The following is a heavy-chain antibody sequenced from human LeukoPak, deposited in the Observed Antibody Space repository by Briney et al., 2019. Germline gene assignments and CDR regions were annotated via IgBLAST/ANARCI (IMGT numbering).Heavy chain of an antibody. CDR3: AKDLGVGPDTAMVERFDY. CDR1: GFTFSSYA. V-gene: IGHV3-23*01. J-gene: IGHJ4*02. D-gene: IGHD5-18*01. Sequence: GGSLRLSCAASGFTFSSYAMSWVRQAPGKGLEWVSAISGSGGSTYYADSVKGRFTISRDNSKNTLYLQMNSLRAEDTAVYYCAKDLGVGPDTAMVERFDYWGQGTLVTVSS. CDR2: ISGSGGST.